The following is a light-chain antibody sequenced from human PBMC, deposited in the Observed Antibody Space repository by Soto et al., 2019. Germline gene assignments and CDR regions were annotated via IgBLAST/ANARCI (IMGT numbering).Light chain of an antibody. J-gene: IGKJ5*01. V-gene: IGKV3-20*01. CDR3: QQYGSSPIT. CDR1: QSVRSSY. Sequence: EIVLTQSPGTLSLSPGERATLSCRAGQSVRSSYLAWYQQNAGQAPRLLIYGASSRATGIPDRFSGSGSGTDFTLTISRLEPEDFAVYYCQQYGSSPITFGQGTRLEI. CDR2: GAS.